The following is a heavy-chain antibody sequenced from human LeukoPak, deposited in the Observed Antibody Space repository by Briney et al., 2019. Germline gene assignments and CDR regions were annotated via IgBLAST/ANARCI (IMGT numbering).Heavy chain of an antibody. V-gene: IGHV3-11*04. CDR3: ARTYSGYDPPDY. D-gene: IGHD5-12*01. Sequence: KPWGVLRLSCAASGFTFGDYYMSWIRQAPGKGLEWVSYISSSGSTIYYADSVKGRFTISRDNAKNSLYLQMNSLRAEDTAVYYCARTYSGYDPPDYWGQGTLVTVSS. J-gene: IGHJ4*02. CDR2: ISSSGSTI. CDR1: GFTFGDYY.